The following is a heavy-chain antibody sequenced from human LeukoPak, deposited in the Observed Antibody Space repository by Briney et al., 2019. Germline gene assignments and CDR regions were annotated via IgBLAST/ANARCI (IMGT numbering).Heavy chain of an antibody. CDR2: IKQDGSEK. CDR1: XXTFSTYW. J-gene: IGHJ6*02. V-gene: IGHV3-7*01. CDR3: ARFQGGGWDV. Sequence: SXXASXXTFSTYWMSWVRQAPGKGLEWVANIKQDGSEKYYVDSVKGRFTVSRDNAKNSLFLQMNSLRVEDTAVYYCARFQGGGWDVWGQGTTVTVSS. D-gene: IGHD6-25*01.